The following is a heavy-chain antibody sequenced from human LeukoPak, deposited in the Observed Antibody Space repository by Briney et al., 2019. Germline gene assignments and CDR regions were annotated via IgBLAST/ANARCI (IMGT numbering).Heavy chain of an antibody. CDR3: AKGHGDWYFYYFDY. J-gene: IGHJ4*02. Sequence: GGSLRLSCAVSGFTFRNYGMSWVRQAPGKGLEWISAISGSGDSTYYTDSVKGRFTISRDNDKNTLYLQMSSLRDEDTAIYYCAKGHGDWYFYYFDYWGQGTLVTVSS. CDR2: ISGSGDST. D-gene: IGHD2-21*02. CDR1: GFTFRNYG. V-gene: IGHV3-23*01.